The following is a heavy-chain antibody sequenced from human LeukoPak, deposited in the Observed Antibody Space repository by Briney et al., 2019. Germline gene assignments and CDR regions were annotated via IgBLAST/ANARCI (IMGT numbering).Heavy chain of an antibody. J-gene: IGHJ4*02. V-gene: IGHV3-74*01. CDR1: GFTFRSYW. CDR2: INTDGSST. CDR3: AKDFSYDFWSGRPKGYFDY. D-gene: IGHD3-3*01. Sequence: GGSLRLSCAASGFTFRSYWMHWVRQAPGRGLVCVSRINTDGSSTTYADSVKGRFTISRDNAKNTLYLQMNSLRAEDTAVYYCAKDFSYDFWSGRPKGYFDYWGQGTLVTVSS.